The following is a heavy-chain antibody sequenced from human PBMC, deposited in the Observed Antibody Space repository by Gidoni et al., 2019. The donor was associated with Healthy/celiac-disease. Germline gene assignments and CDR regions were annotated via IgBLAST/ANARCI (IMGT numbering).Heavy chain of an antibody. CDR2: ISWNSGSI. Sequence: EVQLVESAGGWVQPGRSLRLSCAASVFTFDDSAMHWVRRAPGKGLEWVSGISWNSGSIGYADSVKGRFTISRDNAKNALYLQMNSLRAEDTALYYCAKDNGSGYEYFQHWGQGTLVTVSS. CDR3: AKDNGSGYEYFQH. CDR1: VFTFDDSA. J-gene: IGHJ1*01. D-gene: IGHD5-12*01. V-gene: IGHV3-9*01.